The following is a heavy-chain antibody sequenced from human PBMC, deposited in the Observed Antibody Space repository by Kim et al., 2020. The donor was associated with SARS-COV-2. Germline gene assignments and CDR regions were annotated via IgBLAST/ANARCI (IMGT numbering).Heavy chain of an antibody. D-gene: IGHD3-22*01. V-gene: IGHV4-34*01. CDR2: INHSGST. Sequence: SETLSLTCAVYGGSFSGYYWSWIRQPPGKGLEWIGEINHSGSTNYNPSLKSRVTISVDTSKNQFSLKLSSVTAADTAVYYCARFTPPYDSSGSGFDYWGQGTLVTVSS. J-gene: IGHJ4*02. CDR1: GGSFSGYY. CDR3: ARFTPPYDSSGSGFDY.